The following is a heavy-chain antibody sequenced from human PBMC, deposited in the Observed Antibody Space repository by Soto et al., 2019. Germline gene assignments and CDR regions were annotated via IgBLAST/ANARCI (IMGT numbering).Heavy chain of an antibody. V-gene: IGHV3-7*01. Sequence: EMQLVESGGGLVQPGGSLRLSCGVSGFTFGSFWMGWVRQAPGKGLEWVANINQDGGEKYYLDSVKGRFTMSRDNPMNSLYLQMDSLRVEDTAVYFCARQIRGLTPNWFDPWGQGTLVSVSS. J-gene: IGHJ5*02. CDR3: ARQIRGLTPNWFDP. CDR2: INQDGGEK. CDR1: GFTFGSFW.